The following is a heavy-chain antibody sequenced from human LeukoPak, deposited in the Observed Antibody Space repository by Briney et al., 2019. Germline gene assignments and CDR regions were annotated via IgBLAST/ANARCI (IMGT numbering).Heavy chain of an antibody. CDR3: ARRGFYDTSGYLFDH. CDR2: ISTSGSPI. J-gene: IGHJ4*02. V-gene: IGHV3-48*03. CDR1: GFTFSSYE. D-gene: IGHD3-22*01. Sequence: TGGSLRRSCAASGFTFSSYEMNWVRQAPGKGLEWVSYISTSGSPIYYGNSVKGRFTISRDNAKNSLYLQMNSLRAEDTALYYCARRGFYDTSGYLFDHWGQGTLVTVSS.